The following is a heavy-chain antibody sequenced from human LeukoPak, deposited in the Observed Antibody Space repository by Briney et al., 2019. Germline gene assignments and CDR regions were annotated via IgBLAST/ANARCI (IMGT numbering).Heavy chain of an antibody. CDR1: GFTFSSYA. V-gene: IGHV3-23*01. CDR3: AAHYPGIAVAGTRPFDY. J-gene: IGHJ4*02. CDR2: ISGSGGST. Sequence: PGGSLRLSCAASGFTFSSYAMSWVRQAPGKGLEWVSAISGSGGSTYYADSVKGRFTISRDNSKNTLYLQMNSLRAEDTAVYYCAAHYPGIAVAGTRPFDYWGQGTLVTVSS. D-gene: IGHD6-19*01.